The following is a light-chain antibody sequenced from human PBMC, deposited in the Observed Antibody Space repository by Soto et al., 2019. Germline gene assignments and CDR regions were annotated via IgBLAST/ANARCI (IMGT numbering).Light chain of an antibody. CDR2: GNN. CDR1: SSNIGSNT. J-gene: IGLJ2*01. V-gene: IGLV1-44*01. Sequence: QSVLTQPPSASGTPGQRVTISCSGSSSNIGSNTVNWYQHLPGTAPKLLISGNNQRPSGVPERFSGSKSGTSASLAISGLQSDDESNYYCAARDDSLNGVVFGGGTKLTVL. CDR3: AARDDSLNGVV.